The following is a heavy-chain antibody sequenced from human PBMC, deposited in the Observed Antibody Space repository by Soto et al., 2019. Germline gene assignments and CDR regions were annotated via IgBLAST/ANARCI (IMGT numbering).Heavy chain of an antibody. CDR2: IYYDGNNK. CDR3: ARVGGTVTPDY. V-gene: IGHV3-33*01. D-gene: IGHD4-17*01. J-gene: IGHJ4*02. CDR1: GFPFSAYG. Sequence: ESGGGVVQPGRSLRLSCAASGFPFSAYGMHWVRQAPGKGLEWLAMIYYDGNNKYYAPSVEGRFTISRDNSKNTLYLQMNSLRVEDTAVYYCARVGGTVTPDYWGQGTLVIVSS.